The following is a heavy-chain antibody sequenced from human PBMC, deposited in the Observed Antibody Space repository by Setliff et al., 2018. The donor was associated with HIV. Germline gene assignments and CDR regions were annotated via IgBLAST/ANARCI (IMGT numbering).Heavy chain of an antibody. CDR2: ISTYNGNT. Sequence: ASVKVSCKASGYTLTAFGMNWLRQAPGQGPEWMGWISTYNGNTNYAQKFQGRVTMTTDTSTSTVYMELRSLRSDDTAVYYCAKDPSVTVTTIWGQGTMVTVSS. V-gene: IGHV1-18*01. CDR3: AKDPSVTVTTI. CDR1: GYTLTAFG. D-gene: IGHD4-17*01. J-gene: IGHJ3*02.